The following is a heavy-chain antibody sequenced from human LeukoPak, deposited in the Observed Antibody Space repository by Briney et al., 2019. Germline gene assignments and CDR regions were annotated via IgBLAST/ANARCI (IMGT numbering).Heavy chain of an antibody. CDR1: GYSFTSYW. CDR2: IYPGDSAT. J-gene: IGHJ3*02. CDR3: ARQHRAYYDSSGYSAGDAFDI. Sequence: GESLKISCQGSGYSFTSYWIGWVRQMPGKGLEWMGIIYPGDSATRYSPSFQGQVTISADKSISTAYLQWSSLKASDTAMYFCARQHRAYYDSSGYSAGDAFDIWGQGTMVTVSS. D-gene: IGHD3-22*01. V-gene: IGHV5-51*01.